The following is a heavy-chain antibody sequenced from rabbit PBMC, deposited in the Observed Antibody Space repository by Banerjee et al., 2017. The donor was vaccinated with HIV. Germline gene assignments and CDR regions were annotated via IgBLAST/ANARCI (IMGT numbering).Heavy chain of an antibody. CDR1: GFSFSSSYW. CDR3: ARGGVGSTGYTYAFDP. V-gene: IGHV1S45*01. Sequence: QEQLEESGGDLVKPEGSLTLTCTASGFSFSSSYWMSWVRQAPGKGLEWIACIYGGSSGSTNYASWAKGRFTISKTSSTTVTLQMTSLTAADTATYFCARGGVGSTGYTYAFDPWGQGTLVTVS. CDR2: IYGGSSGST. J-gene: IGHJ2*01. D-gene: IGHD1-1*01.